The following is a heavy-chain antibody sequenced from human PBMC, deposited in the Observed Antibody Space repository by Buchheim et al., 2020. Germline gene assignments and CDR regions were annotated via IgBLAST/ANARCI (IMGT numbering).Heavy chain of an antibody. J-gene: IGHJ5*02. CDR2: FYYSGST. CDR1: GDSISSYY. CDR3: ARAVVVTNWFDP. V-gene: IGHV4-59*08. D-gene: IGHD4-23*01. Sequence: QVQLQESGPGLVKPSETLSLTCTVSGDSISSYYWSWIRQPPGKGLEWIGYFYYSGSTNYNPSLKSRVTISVDKSKNQFSLKLSSVTAADTAVYYCARAVVVTNWFDPWGQGTL.